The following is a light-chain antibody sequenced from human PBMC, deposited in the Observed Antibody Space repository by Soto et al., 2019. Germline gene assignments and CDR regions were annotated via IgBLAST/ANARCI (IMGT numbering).Light chain of an antibody. CDR1: QSISSY. V-gene: IGKV1-39*01. CDR2: AAS. CDR3: QQSYSTSLYT. Sequence: DIQMTQSPSSLSASVGDRVTITCRASQSISSYLNWYQQKPGKAPKFLIYAASSLQSGVPSRFSGSGSGTDFTLTISSLQPEDFATYYCQQSYSTSLYTFGQGTKLEIK. J-gene: IGKJ2*01.